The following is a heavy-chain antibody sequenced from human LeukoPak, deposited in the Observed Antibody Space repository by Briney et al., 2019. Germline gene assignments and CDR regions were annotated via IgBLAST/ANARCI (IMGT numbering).Heavy chain of an antibody. V-gene: IGHV4-39*07. CDR3: ARAPRSGSYYAGHGWFDP. Sequence: PSETLSLTCTVSGGSISSSSYYWGWLRRPPGKGLEWIGRIYYSRSTYYNPSLKSRVTISVDTSKPQFSLKLSSVTAADTAVYYCARAPRSGSYYAGHGWFDPWGQGTLVTVSS. J-gene: IGHJ5*02. CDR2: IYYSRST. CDR1: GGSISSSSYY. D-gene: IGHD1-26*01.